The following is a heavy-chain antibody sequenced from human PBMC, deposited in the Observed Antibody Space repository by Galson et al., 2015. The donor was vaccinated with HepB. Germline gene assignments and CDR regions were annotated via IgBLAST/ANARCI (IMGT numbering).Heavy chain of an antibody. CDR2: IAPTDSYT. CDR3: ARHREQWLIQDWYFDL. D-gene: IGHD6-19*01. CDR1: GYSFTSYW. Sequence: QSGAEVTKPGESLRISCKGSGYSFTSYWINWVRQMPGKGLEWMGTIAPTDSYTKYSPSFQGHVTISVDKSISTAYLQWCSLKASDTAMYYCARHREQWLIQDWYFDLWGRGTLVTVSS. J-gene: IGHJ2*01. V-gene: IGHV5-10-1*01.